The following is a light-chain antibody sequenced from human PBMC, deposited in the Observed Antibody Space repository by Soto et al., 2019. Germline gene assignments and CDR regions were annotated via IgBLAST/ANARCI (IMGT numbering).Light chain of an antibody. Sequence: EVVLTQSPGTLSLSRGERATLSCRASESVSNSLAWYQQKTGRAPRLLISGASSRATGIPDRFSGSGSETDFTLTISRLEPEDFAMYYCQQYSAAPLTFGQGTRLEIK. J-gene: IGKJ5*01. V-gene: IGKV3-20*01. CDR3: QQYSAAPLT. CDR1: ESVSNS. CDR2: GAS.